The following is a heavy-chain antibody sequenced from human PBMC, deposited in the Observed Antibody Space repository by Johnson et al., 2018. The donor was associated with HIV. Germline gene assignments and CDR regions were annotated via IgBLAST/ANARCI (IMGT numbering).Heavy chain of an antibody. CDR3: ARSQVAATSEGAFDI. V-gene: IGHV3-66*01. CDR2: IYSGGST. Sequence: VTLVESGGGLVQPGGSLRLSCGASGFTVSSNYMSWVRQAPGKGLEWVSVIYSGGSTYYADSVKGRFTISRDNSKNTLYLQMNSLRAEDTAVYYCARSQVAATSEGAFDIWGQGTMVTVSS. CDR1: GFTVSSNY. D-gene: IGHD2-15*01. J-gene: IGHJ3*02.